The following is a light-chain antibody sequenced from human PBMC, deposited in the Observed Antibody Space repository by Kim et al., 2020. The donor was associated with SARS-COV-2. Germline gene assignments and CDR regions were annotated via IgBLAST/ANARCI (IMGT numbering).Light chain of an antibody. Sequence: SYELTQPPSVSVSPGRTASITCSGDKLGDKYACWYQQKPGQSPVLVIYQDSKRPSGIPERFSGSNSGNTATLTISGTQAMDEADYYCQAWDSSTYVVFGG. CDR2: QDS. J-gene: IGLJ2*01. V-gene: IGLV3-1*01. CDR3: QAWDSSTYVV. CDR1: KLGDKY.